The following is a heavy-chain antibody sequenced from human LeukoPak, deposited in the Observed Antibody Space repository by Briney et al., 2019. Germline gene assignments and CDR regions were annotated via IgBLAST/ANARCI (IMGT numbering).Heavy chain of an antibody. CDR3: AKGDYGDYEYAFDI. Sequence: SGGSLRLSCAASGFTFSSYAMSWVRQAPGKGLEWVSAISGSGGSTYYADSVKGRFTISRDNSKNTLYLQMNSLRAEDTAVHYCAKGDYGDYEYAFDIWGQGTMVTVSS. V-gene: IGHV3-23*01. J-gene: IGHJ3*02. CDR2: ISGSGGST. CDR1: GFTFSSYA. D-gene: IGHD4-17*01.